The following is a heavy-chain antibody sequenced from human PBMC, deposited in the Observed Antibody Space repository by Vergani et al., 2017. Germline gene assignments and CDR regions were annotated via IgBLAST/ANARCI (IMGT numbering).Heavy chain of an antibody. CDR2: IYHSGST. CDR3: ARHEGRYCSSTSCYVPKYYYYYYGMDV. CDR1: GYSISSGYY. Sequence: QVQLQESGPGLVKPSETLSLTCAVSGYSISSGYYWGWIRQPPGKGLEWIGSIYHSGSTYYNPSLKSRVTISVDTSKNQFSLKLSAVTAADTAVYYCARHEGRYCSSTSCYVPKYYYYYYGMDVWGQGTTVTVSS. J-gene: IGHJ6*02. D-gene: IGHD2-2*01. V-gene: IGHV4-38-2*01.